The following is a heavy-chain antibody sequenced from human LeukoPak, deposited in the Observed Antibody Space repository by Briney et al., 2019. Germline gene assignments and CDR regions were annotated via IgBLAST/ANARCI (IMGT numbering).Heavy chain of an antibody. Sequence: GGSLSLSCAASEFTFSSYEMNWVRQAPGKGLEWVSYISSSGSIIYYADSVKGRFTISRDNAKNSLYLQMNSLRAEDTAVYYCASSKPDLPAVGSHDAFDIWGQGTMVTVSS. V-gene: IGHV3-48*03. CDR2: ISSSGSII. CDR3: ASSKPDLPAVGSHDAFDI. CDR1: EFTFSSYE. D-gene: IGHD6-13*01. J-gene: IGHJ3*02.